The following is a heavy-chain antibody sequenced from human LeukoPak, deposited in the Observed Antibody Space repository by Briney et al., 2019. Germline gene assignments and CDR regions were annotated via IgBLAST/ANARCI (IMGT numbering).Heavy chain of an antibody. CDR2: IKQDGSEK. V-gene: IGHV3-7*04. J-gene: IGHJ4*02. Sequence: GGSLRLSRAASGFTFSSYWMNWVRQAPGKGLEWVANIKQDGSEKYYVDSVKGRFTISRDNTKNSLYLQMNSLRAEDTAMYYCARGLRWQDYWGQGTLVTVSS. CDR3: ARGLRWQDY. D-gene: IGHD4-23*01. CDR1: GFTFSSYW.